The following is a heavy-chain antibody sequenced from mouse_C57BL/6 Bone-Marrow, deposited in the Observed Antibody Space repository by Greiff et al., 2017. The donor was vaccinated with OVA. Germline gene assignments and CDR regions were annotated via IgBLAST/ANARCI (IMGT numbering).Heavy chain of an antibody. CDR1: GYTFTSYW. D-gene: IGHD1-1*01. J-gene: IGHJ1*03. V-gene: IGHV1-64*01. Sequence: QVQLQQPGAELVKPGASVKLSCKASGYTFTSYWMPWVKQRPGQGFEWIGMINPNSGSTNYNEKFKSKATLTVDKSSSTAYMQISSLTSEDSAVYYWTRDPYYYGSSWWYFDVWGTVTTVTVSS. CDR3: TRDPYYYGSSWWYFDV. CDR2: INPNSGST.